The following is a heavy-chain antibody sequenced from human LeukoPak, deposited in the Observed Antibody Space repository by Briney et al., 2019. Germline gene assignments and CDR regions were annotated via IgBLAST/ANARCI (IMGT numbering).Heavy chain of an antibody. CDR1: GYTFTDYY. CDR2: INPNSGGT. Sequence: ASVKVSCKASGYTFTDYYMHWVRQAPGQGLEWMGWINPNSGGTNYAQKFQGRITMTRDTSINTAYMELTRLRSDDTAVYYCARMLAPATAIHGRLGVHLPYWGQGTLVTVSS. V-gene: IGHV1-2*02. CDR3: ARMLAPATAIHGRLGVHLPY. J-gene: IGHJ4*02. D-gene: IGHD2-2*02.